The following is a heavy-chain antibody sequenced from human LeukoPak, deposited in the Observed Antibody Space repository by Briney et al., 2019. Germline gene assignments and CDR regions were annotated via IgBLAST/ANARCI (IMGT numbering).Heavy chain of an antibody. CDR1: GGSISSSSYY. Sequence: SETLSLTCTVSGGSISSSSYYWGWIRQPPGKGLEWIGSIDYSGSTYYNPSLKSRVTISVDTSKNQFSLKLTSVTAADTAVYYCARDHRSGPTPMGAFDMWGQGTMVTVSS. V-gene: IGHV4-39*07. CDR2: IDYSGST. J-gene: IGHJ3*02. CDR3: ARDHRSGPTPMGAFDM. D-gene: IGHD2-15*01.